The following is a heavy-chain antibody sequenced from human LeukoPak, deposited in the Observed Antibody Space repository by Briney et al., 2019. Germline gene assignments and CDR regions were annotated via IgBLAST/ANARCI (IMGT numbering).Heavy chain of an antibody. D-gene: IGHD1-7*01. V-gene: IGHV3-11*04. Sequence: GGSLRLSCAASGFTFTDYYMSWIRQAPGKGLEWVSYISISGTTIYYADSVKGRFTFSRDNAKNSLHLQMNSLRAEDTAIYYCAREDDWNYEDYWGQGTLVSVSS. CDR1: GFTFTDYY. CDR2: ISISGTTI. CDR3: AREDDWNYEDY. J-gene: IGHJ4*02.